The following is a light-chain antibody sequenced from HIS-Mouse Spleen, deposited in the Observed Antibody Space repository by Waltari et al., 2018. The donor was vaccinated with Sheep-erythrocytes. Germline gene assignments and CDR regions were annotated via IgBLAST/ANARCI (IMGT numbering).Light chain of an antibody. CDR2: EDS. V-gene: IGLV3-10*01. Sequence: SYELTQPPSVSVSPGQTARITCSGDALPTKYAYWYQQKPGQAPVLVIYEDSKRPSGIPERFSGSSSGTMATLTISGAQVEDEADYYCYSTDSSGNGVFGGGTKLTVL. J-gene: IGLJ2*01. CDR1: ALPTKY. CDR3: YSTDSSGNGV.